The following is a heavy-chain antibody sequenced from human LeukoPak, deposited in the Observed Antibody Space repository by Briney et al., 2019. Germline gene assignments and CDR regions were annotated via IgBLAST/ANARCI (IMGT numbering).Heavy chain of an antibody. CDR2: FNHSGST. Sequence: PSETLSLTCAVYGGSFSGYYWSWIRQPPGKGLGWIGEFNHSGSTNYNPSLKSRVPISVDTSKNQFSLKLSSVTAADRAVYYCARGVPYSSSWYPFWGQGTLVTVSS. CDR1: GGSFSGYY. CDR3: ARGVPYSSSWYPF. V-gene: IGHV4-34*01. D-gene: IGHD6-13*01. J-gene: IGHJ4*02.